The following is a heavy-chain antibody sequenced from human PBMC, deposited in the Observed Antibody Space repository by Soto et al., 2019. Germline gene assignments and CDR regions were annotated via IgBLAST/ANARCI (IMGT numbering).Heavy chain of an antibody. CDR2: LSNGGGSK. Sequence: EVPLLESGGGLVQPGGSLRLSCAASGFTFSSYAMSWVRQAPGKGLEWVSALSNGGGSKYYADSVKGRFTISRDNSKDTLYLQMDSVRAEDTAVYYCAKERTIDYWGQGTLVTVSS. CDR3: AKERTIDY. J-gene: IGHJ4*02. D-gene: IGHD1-7*01. CDR1: GFTFSSYA. V-gene: IGHV3-23*01.